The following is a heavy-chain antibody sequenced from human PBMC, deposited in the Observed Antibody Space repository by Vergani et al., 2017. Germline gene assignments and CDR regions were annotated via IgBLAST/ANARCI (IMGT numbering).Heavy chain of an antibody. D-gene: IGHD3-3*01. V-gene: IGHV3-11*01. J-gene: IGHJ6*02. CDR1: GFTFSDYY. CDR2: IRRSGSTI. Sequence: QVQLVESGGGLVKPGGSLRLSCAASGFTFSDYYMSWIRPAPGKGLEWVSYIRRSGSTIYYADSVKGRFTISRDNAKNSLYLQMNSMRAEDTAVYYCARQLRFLGPYYYYGMDVWGQGTTVTVSS. CDR3: ARQLRFLGPYYYYGMDV.